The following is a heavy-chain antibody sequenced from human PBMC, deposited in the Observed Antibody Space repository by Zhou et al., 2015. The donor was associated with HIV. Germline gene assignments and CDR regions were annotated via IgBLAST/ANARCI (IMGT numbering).Heavy chain of an antibody. CDR2: VNPNTGGT. J-gene: IGHJ3*02. CDR3: ARQGAYDSGDYYGAFDI. CDR1: GGTFSSYA. D-gene: IGHD3-22*01. V-gene: IGHV1-2*02. Sequence: QVQLVQSGAEVKKPGSSVKVSCKASGGTFSSYAISWVRQAPGQGLEWMGWVNPNTGGTNYAQKFQGRVTMTSDTSISTAYMDLSSLRSDDSAVYYCARQGAYDSGDYYGAFDIWGQGTMVTVSS.